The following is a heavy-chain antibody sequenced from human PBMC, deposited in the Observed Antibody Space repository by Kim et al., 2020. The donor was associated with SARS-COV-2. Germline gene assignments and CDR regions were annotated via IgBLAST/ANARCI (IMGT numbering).Heavy chain of an antibody. CDR1: GYTFTAYF. J-gene: IGHJ2*01. CDR2: INIKNGDT. Sequence: ASVKVSCKASGYTFTAYFLHWVRQAPGQGLEWMGLINIKNGDTDYAQKFQGWVTMTRDASVSTIYMELSRLTFDDTAVYYCVRDSGRPGMHWYFDLWGRGTLVTVSS. V-gene: IGHV1-2*04. CDR3: VRDSGRPGMHWYFDL. D-gene: IGHD3-10*01.